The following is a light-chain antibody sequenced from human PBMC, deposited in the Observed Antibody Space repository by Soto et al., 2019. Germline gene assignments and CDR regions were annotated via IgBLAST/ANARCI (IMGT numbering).Light chain of an antibody. CDR3: QQYNSYWT. J-gene: IGKJ1*01. CDR1: QNINSW. V-gene: IGKV1-5*03. Sequence: DIQFTQSPSFLSASVGDRVTITCRASQNINSWLAWYQQKPGKAPKLLIYQASNLESGVPLRLSGSGSGTEFTIAIRSLQPDDSATYYCQQYNSYWTFGQGTKVDIK. CDR2: QAS.